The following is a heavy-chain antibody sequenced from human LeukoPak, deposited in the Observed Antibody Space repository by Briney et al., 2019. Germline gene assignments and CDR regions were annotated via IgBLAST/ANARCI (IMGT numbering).Heavy chain of an antibody. J-gene: IGHJ4*02. CDR1: GFTFSSYS. V-gene: IGHV3-30*02. CDR3: AKDNAHYYADY. D-gene: IGHD3-10*01. Sequence: PGGSLRLSCAASGFTFSSYSMNWVRQAPGKGLEWVTFIGYDGRNKYYADSVKGRFTISRDNSKNTLYLQMNSLRAEDTAVYYCAKDNAHYYADYWGQGTLVTVSS. CDR2: IGYDGRNK.